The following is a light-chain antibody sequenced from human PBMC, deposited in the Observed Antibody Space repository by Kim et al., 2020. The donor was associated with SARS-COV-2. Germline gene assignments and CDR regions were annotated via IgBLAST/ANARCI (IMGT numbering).Light chain of an antibody. CDR2: GAS. Sequence: VSPGEDAPLTGRASQSVSSNLAWYQQKPGQAPRLLIYGASTRATGIPARFSGSGSGTEFTLTISSLQSEDFAVYYCQQYNNWLYSFGQGTKLEI. V-gene: IGKV3-15*01. J-gene: IGKJ2*03. CDR1: QSVSSN. CDR3: QQYNNWLYS.